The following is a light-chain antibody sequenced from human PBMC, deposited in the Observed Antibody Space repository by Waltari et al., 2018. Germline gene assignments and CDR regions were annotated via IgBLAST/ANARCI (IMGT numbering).Light chain of an antibody. Sequence: DIQMTQSPSSVSASVGDRVTITCRASQDISNWLAWYQQKPGKGPNLLIFGAFTLQGGVPSRFSGSGSGTDFTLTISGLQPEDSATYFCQQGSSIPPTFGQGTKVEIK. CDR1: QDISNW. CDR2: GAF. CDR3: QQGSSIPPT. J-gene: IGKJ1*01. V-gene: IGKV1-12*01.